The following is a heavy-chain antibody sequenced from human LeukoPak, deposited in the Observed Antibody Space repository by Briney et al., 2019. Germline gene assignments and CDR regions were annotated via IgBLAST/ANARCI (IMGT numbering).Heavy chain of an antibody. J-gene: IGHJ4*02. CDR2: IYHSGST. V-gene: IGHV4-4*02. CDR3: ARVGDGGSSWYVTRIIDY. D-gene: IGHD6-13*01. CDR1: GGSISSSNW. Sequence: SGTLSLTCAVSGGSISSSNWWSWVRQPPGKGLEWIGEIYHSGSTNYNPSLKSRVTISVDKSKNQFSLKLSSVTAADTAVYYCARVGDGGSSWYVTRIIDYWGQGTLVTVSS.